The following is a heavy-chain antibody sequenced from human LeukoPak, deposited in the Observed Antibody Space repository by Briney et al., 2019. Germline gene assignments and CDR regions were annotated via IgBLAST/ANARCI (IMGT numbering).Heavy chain of an antibody. V-gene: IGHV4-34*01. D-gene: IGHD7-27*01. CDR2: INHSGST. CDR1: GGSFSGYY. J-gene: IGHJ5*02. Sequence: SETLSLTCAVYGGSFSGYYWSWIRQPPGKGLEWIGEINHSGSTSYNPSLKSRVTISVDTSKNQFSLKLSSVTAADTAVYYCARLLTGGDNWFDPWGQGTLVTVSS. CDR3: ARLLTGGDNWFDP.